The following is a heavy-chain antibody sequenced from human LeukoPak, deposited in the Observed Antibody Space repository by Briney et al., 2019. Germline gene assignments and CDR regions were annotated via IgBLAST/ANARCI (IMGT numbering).Heavy chain of an antibody. D-gene: IGHD6-13*01. CDR3: ARGTQQLSPVFDH. V-gene: IGHV3-66*01. Sequence: GGSLRLSCAVSGFTVSSNYMSWVRQAQGKGLEWVSLIYSGGNTYYADSVKGRFTISRDNSKNTLYVQMNSLSPEDTAVYYCARGTQQLSPVFDHWGQGTLVTVPS. CDR1: GFTVSSNY. CDR2: IYSGGNT. J-gene: IGHJ4*02.